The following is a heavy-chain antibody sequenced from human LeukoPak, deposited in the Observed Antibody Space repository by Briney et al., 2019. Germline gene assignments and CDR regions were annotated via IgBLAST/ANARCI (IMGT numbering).Heavy chain of an antibody. V-gene: IGHV3-21*01. Sequence: AGGSLRLSCAASGFTFSTYSMNWVRQAPGKGLEWVSSISSSSSYIYYADSVKDRSTISRDNAKNSLFLQMNSLRAEDTAVYYCARDAMTTVTKAFGFWGQGTLVTVSS. CDR1: GFTFSTYS. CDR2: ISSSSSYI. J-gene: IGHJ4*02. CDR3: ARDAMTTVTKAFGF. D-gene: IGHD4-17*01.